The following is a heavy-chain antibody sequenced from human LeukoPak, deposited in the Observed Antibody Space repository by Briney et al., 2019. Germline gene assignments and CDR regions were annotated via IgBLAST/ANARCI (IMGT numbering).Heavy chain of an antibody. V-gene: IGHV3-23*01. Sequence: PGGSLRLSCAASGFTFSSSAMNWVRQAPGKGLDWVSSISGSGGSTYYADSVKGRFTISRDNSKNTLYLQMNSLRAEDTAVYYCAKVGGYNAYDPWEYYFDYWGQGTLITVSS. CDR3: AKVGGYNAYDPWEYYFDY. CDR2: ISGSGGST. CDR1: GFTFSSSA. D-gene: IGHD5-12*01. J-gene: IGHJ4*02.